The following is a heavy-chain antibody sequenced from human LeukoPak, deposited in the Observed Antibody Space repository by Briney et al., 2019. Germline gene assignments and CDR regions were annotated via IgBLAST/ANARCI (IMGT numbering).Heavy chain of an antibody. CDR1: GGTFSSYA. Sequence: SVKVSCKASGGTFSSYAISWVRQAPGQGLEWMGGIIPIFGTANYAQKFQGRVTITADKSTSTAYMEPSSLRSEDTAVYYCASHMVRARGAFDIWGQGTMVTVSS. D-gene: IGHD3-10*01. CDR2: IIPIFGTA. V-gene: IGHV1-69*06. J-gene: IGHJ3*02. CDR3: ASHMVRARGAFDI.